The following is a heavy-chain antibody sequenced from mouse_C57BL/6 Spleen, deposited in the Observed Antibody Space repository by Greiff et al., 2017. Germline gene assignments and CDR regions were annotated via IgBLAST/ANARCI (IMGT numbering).Heavy chain of an antibody. CDR1: GYAFSSSW. CDR3: ARTSGSRFDY. CDR2: IYPGDGDT. J-gene: IGHJ2*01. Sequence: QVQLQQSGPELVKPGASVKISCKASGYAFSSSWMNWVKQRPGKGLEWIGRIYPGDGDTNYNGKFKGKATLTADKSSSTAYMQLSSLTSEDSAVXFCARTSGSRFDYWGQGTTLTVSS. D-gene: IGHD1-1*01. V-gene: IGHV1-82*01.